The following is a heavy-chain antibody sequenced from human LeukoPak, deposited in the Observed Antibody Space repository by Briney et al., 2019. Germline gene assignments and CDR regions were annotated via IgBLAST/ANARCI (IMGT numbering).Heavy chain of an antibody. Sequence: PGGSLRLSCAASEFTFSSYWMSWVRQAPGKGLEWVANIKQDGSEKYYVDSVKGRFTISRDNAKNSLYLQMNSLRAEDTAVYYCAREASYYYDVDYWGQGTLVTVSS. CDR2: IKQDGSEK. D-gene: IGHD3-22*01. V-gene: IGHV3-7*01. J-gene: IGHJ4*02. CDR3: AREASYYYDVDY. CDR1: EFTFSSYW.